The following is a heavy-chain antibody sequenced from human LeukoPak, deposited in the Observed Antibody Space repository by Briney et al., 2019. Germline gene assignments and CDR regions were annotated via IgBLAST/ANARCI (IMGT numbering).Heavy chain of an antibody. D-gene: IGHD1-26*01. CDR3: ARDTRTFDY. CDR2: IKQDGSEK. V-gene: IGHV3-7*01. J-gene: IGHJ4*02. Sequence: PGGSLRLSCAASEFTFSGYPIHWVRQAPGKGLEWVANIKQDGSEKYYVDSVKGRFTISRDNAKNSLFLQMNSLRAEDTAVYYCARDTRTFDYWGQGTLVTVSS. CDR1: EFTFSGYP.